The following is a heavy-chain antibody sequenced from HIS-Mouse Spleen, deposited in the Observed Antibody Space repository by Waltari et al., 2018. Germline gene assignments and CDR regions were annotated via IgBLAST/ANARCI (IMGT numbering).Heavy chain of an antibody. CDR1: GCSIRSSSYY. D-gene: IGHD6-13*01. CDR3: AREIPYSSSWYDWYFDL. V-gene: IGHV4-39*07. Sequence: QLQLQESGPGLVKPSETLSLTCTVPGCSIRSSSYYWGWIRLPPGKGLEWIGSIYYSGSTYYNPSLKSRVTISVDTSKNQFSLKLSSVTAADTAVYYCAREIPYSSSWYDWYFDLWGRGTLVTVSS. CDR2: IYYSGST. J-gene: IGHJ2*01.